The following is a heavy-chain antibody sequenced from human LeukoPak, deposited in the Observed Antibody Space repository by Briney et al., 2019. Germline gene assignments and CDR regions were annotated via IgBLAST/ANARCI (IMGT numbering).Heavy chain of an antibody. CDR2: ISYDGSNK. Sequence: PGGSLRLSCAASGFTFSSYGMHWVRQAPGKGLEWVAVISYDGSNKYYADSVKGRFTISRDNAKTSLYLQMNSLRAEDTAVYYCARDVEYQLKLYYYYYYYMDVWGKGTTVTVSS. CDR3: ARDVEYQLKLYYYYYYYMDV. J-gene: IGHJ6*03. V-gene: IGHV3-30*03. D-gene: IGHD2-2*01. CDR1: GFTFSSYG.